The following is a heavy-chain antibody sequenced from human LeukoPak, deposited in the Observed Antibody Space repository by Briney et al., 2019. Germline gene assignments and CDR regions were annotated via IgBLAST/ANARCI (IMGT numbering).Heavy chain of an antibody. V-gene: IGHV4-38-2*02. CDR1: GYSISSGHY. CDR2: IYHSGST. Sequence: SETLSLTCTVSGYSISSGHYWGWIRQPPGKGLEWIGSIYHSGSTYYNPSLKSRVTILVDMSKNQFSLKLSSVTAADTAVYYCARDGRIRGYCSSSCHSVDAFDIWGQGTMVTVSS. D-gene: IGHD2-2*01. CDR3: ARDGRIRGYCSSSCHSVDAFDI. J-gene: IGHJ3*02.